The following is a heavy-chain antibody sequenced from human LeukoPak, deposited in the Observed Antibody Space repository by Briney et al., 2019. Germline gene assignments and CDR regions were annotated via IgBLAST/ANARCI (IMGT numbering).Heavy chain of an antibody. V-gene: IGHV4-59*01. CDR3: ARDSSGYQRLDY. CDR2: VYYSGNT. CDR1: GGSISSFP. Sequence: SETLSLTCTVSGGSISSFPWTWIRQPPGKGLEWIGYVYYSGNTNYNPSLRSRVTISIDTSKNQFSLKLSSVTAADTAVYYCARDSSGYQRLDYWGQGTLFTVSS. D-gene: IGHD3-22*01. J-gene: IGHJ4*02.